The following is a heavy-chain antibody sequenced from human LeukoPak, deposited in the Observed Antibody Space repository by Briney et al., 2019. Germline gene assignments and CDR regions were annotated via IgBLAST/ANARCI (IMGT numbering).Heavy chain of an antibody. CDR3: ARAAGYSSSWDLPN. CDR2: ISYDGSNK. Sequence: GGSLRLSCAASGFTFSSYAMHWVRQAPGKGLEWVAVISYDGSNKYYADSVEGRFTISRDNSKNTLYLQMNSLRAEDTAVYYCARAAGYSSSWDLPNWGQGTLVTVSS. J-gene: IGHJ4*02. V-gene: IGHV3-30-3*01. D-gene: IGHD6-13*01. CDR1: GFTFSSYA.